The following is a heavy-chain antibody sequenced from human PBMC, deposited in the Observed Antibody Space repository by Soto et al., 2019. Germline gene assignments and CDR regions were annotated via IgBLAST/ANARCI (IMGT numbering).Heavy chain of an antibody. CDR3: VRNAGEVYYYYYMDV. D-gene: IGHD3-10*01. CDR1: GFTFSSYS. J-gene: IGHJ6*03. CDR2: ISSSSSTI. Sequence: GGSLRLSCVASGFTFSSYSMNWVRQAPGKGLEWVSYISSSSSTIYYADSVKGRFTISRDNAKNSLYLQMNSLRAEDTAVYYCVRNAGEVYYYYYMDVWGKGTTVTVSS. V-gene: IGHV3-48*01.